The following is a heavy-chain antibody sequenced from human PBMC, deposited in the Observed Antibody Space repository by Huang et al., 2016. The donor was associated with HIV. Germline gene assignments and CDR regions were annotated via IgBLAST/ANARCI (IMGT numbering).Heavy chain of an antibody. CDR3: AHGMKPSFGAGWSSDQYFDY. CDR1: GLSLNTPGVG. CDR2: IYWDDKR. D-gene: IGHD2-21*01. V-gene: IGHV2-5*02. J-gene: IGHJ4*02. Sequence: QITLKESGPTLVKPTQTLTLTCSVSGLSLNTPGVGVGWIRQPPGKPLEWIALIYWDDKRRYRPSLKRRLTITKDTSKSQVVLTLTDTDPVDTATYYCAHGMKPSFGAGWSSDQYFDYWGQGTLVTVSS.